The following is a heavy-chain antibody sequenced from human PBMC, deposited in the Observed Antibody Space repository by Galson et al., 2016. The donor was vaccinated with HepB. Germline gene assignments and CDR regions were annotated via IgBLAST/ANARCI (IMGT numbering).Heavy chain of an antibody. Sequence: SLRLSCAGSGFTFSEHYMSWIRQAPGKGLEWLSYISSSGRHINYAGSVKGRFTISRDNAENSVYLQMNNLRAEDTALYYCARQGEWNHDGFDMWGQGTMVTVSS. D-gene: IGHD3-10*01. V-gene: IGHV3-11*06. CDR1: GFTFSEHY. CDR3: ARQGEWNHDGFDM. CDR2: ISSSGRHI. J-gene: IGHJ3*02.